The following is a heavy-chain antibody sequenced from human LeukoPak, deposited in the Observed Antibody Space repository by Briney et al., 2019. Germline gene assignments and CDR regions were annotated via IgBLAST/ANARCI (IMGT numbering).Heavy chain of an antibody. D-gene: IGHD3-22*01. CDR2: IYTSGST. V-gene: IGHV4-61*02. CDR1: GGSISNGGYY. J-gene: IGHJ4*02. Sequence: PSETLSLTCTVSGGSISNGGYYWTWIRQPAGKGLEWIGRIYTSGSTYYNPSLKSRVTISVDTSKNQFSLKLSSVTAADTAVYYCARLAIDSSGSNELDYWGQGTLVTVSS. CDR3: ARLAIDSSGSNELDY.